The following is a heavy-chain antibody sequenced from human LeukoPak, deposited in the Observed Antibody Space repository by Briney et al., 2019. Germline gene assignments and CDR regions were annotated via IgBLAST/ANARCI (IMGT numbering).Heavy chain of an antibody. Sequence: ASVKVSCKASGYSFTSYDINWVRQAAGQGLGWMGWMNPNSGNTGYGQKFQGRVTMTRSTSMTTAYMELSSLRSEDTAIYYCARVEFNGGYSHLYWGQGTLLTVSS. CDR2: MNPNSGNT. D-gene: IGHD5-12*01. J-gene: IGHJ4*02. CDR1: GYSFTSYD. V-gene: IGHV1-8*01. CDR3: ARVEFNGGYSHLY.